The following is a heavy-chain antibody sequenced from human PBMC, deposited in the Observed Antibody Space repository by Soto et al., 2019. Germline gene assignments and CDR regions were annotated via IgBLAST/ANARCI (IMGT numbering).Heavy chain of an antibody. D-gene: IGHD3-22*01. Sequence: GGSLRLSCAASGFTFSSYGMHWVRQAPGKGLEWVAVISYDGSNKYYADSVKGRFTISRDNSKNTLYLQMNSLRAEDTAVYYCAKDGPVYYDSSGYIRYYFDYWGQGTLVTVSS. CDR3: AKDGPVYYDSSGYIRYYFDY. CDR1: GFTFSSYG. CDR2: ISYDGSNK. J-gene: IGHJ4*02. V-gene: IGHV3-30*18.